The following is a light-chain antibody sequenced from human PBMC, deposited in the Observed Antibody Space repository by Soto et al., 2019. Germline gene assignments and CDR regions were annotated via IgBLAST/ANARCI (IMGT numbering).Light chain of an antibody. CDR3: HQYGSTPFP. CDR2: GAS. J-gene: IGKJ3*01. V-gene: IGKV3-20*01. CDR1: QGVSANY. Sequence: IVLTQSPGTLSLSPGDRATLSCRASQGVSANYLAWYQQKLGQAPRLLIYGASSRATGIPDRFSGNGSGTDFTLTISRLEPEDFAVYYCHQYGSTPFPFGPGTKVDIK.